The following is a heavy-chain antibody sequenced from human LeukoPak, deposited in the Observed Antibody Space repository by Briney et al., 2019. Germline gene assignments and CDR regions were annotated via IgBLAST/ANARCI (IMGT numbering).Heavy chain of an antibody. D-gene: IGHD3-3*01. CDR2: IYYSGST. CDR3: AIGWNQDFWSGYYSGLMVY. J-gene: IGHJ4*02. Sequence: SETLSLTCTVSGGSISSYYWSWIRQPPGKGLEWIGYIYYSGSTNYNPSLKSRVTISVDTSKNQFSLKLSSVTAADTAVYYCAIGWNQDFWSGYYSGLMVYWGQGTLVTVSS. V-gene: IGHV4-59*01. CDR1: GGSISSYY.